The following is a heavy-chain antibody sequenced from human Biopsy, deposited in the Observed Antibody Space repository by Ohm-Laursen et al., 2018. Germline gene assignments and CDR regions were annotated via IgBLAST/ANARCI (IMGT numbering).Heavy chain of an antibody. D-gene: IGHD3-3*01. CDR3: ARDRCDFWSGYCSHCFYFGMDV. J-gene: IGHJ6*02. CDR2: VNPNGGST. V-gene: IGHV1-46*01. CDR1: GYTFTDHY. Sequence: SVKVSCKASGYTFTDHYLHWVRQAPGQGLEWMGVVNPNGGSTSYAQKFQGRVSMTRDRSTSTVLMELSSLKSEDTAVYFCARDRCDFWSGYCSHCFYFGMDVWGQGTTVSVSS.